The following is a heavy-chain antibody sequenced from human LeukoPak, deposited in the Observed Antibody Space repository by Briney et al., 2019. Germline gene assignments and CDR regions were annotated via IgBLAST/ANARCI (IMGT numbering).Heavy chain of an antibody. Sequence: ASVKVSCKASGYTFTSYGISWVRQAPGQGLEWMGWISGYNGNTNFAQKLQGRVTMTRDTSTSTVYMELSSLRSEDTAVYYCARVSLAAAVDYWGQGTLVTVSS. CDR3: ARVSLAAAVDY. CDR1: GYTFTSYG. CDR2: ISGYNGNT. J-gene: IGHJ4*02. V-gene: IGHV1-18*01. D-gene: IGHD6-13*01.